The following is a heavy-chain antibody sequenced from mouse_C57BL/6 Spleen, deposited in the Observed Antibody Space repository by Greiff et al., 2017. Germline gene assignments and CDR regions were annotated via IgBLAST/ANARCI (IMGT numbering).Heavy chain of an antibody. CDR3: ARETPRTGTFDY. D-gene: IGHD4-1*01. J-gene: IGHJ2*01. V-gene: IGHV1-26*01. CDR1: GYTFTDYY. CDR2: INPNNGGT. Sequence: VQLKQSGPELVKPGASVKISCKASGYTFTDYYMNWVKQSHGKSLEWIGDINPNNGGTSYNQKFKGKATLTVDKSSSTAYMELRSLTSEDSAVYYCARETPRTGTFDYWGQGTTLTVSS.